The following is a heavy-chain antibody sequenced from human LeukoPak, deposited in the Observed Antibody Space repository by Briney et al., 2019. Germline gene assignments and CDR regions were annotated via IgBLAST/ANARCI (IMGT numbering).Heavy chain of an antibody. CDR3: ARDLNGNPPTYYMDV. CDR1: GGSISSSSYY. CDR2: IYYSGST. Sequence: SETLSLTCTVSGGSISSSSYYWGWIRQPPGKGLEWIGSIYYSGSTYYNPSLKSRVTISVDTSKNQFSLKLSSVTAADTAVYYCARDLNGNPPTYYMDVWGKGTTVTVSS. J-gene: IGHJ6*03. D-gene: IGHD2-8*01. V-gene: IGHV4-39*07.